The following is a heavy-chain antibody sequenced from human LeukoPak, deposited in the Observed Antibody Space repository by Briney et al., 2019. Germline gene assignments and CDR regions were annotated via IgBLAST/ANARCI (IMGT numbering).Heavy chain of an antibody. V-gene: IGHV3-33*01. Sequence: GGSLRLSCVASGITFSSHGFHWVRQAPGKGLEWVAVIWYDGSKKYYADSVRGRFTISRDDSKNTLYLQMNSLRVEDTAVYYCARDLSIGGAEFDPWGQGTLVTVSS. CDR3: ARDLSIGGAEFDP. D-gene: IGHD3-16*01. CDR2: IWYDGSKK. CDR1: GITFSSHG. J-gene: IGHJ5*02.